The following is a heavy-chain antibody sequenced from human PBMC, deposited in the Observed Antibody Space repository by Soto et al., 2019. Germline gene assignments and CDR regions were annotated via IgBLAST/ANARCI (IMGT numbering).Heavy chain of an antibody. CDR3: NAYYYDSSGYYLAGQVDY. Sequence: SVKVSCKASGGTFSSYAISWVRQAPGQGLEWMGGIIPIFGTANYAQKFQGRVTITADESTSTAYMELSSLRSEDTAVYYCNAYYYDSSGYYLAGQVDYWGQGTLVTVSS. V-gene: IGHV1-69*13. CDR2: IIPIFGTA. CDR1: GGTFSSYA. J-gene: IGHJ4*02. D-gene: IGHD3-22*01.